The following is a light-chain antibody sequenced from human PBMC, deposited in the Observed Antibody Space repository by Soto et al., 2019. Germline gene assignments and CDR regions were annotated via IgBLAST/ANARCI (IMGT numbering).Light chain of an antibody. CDR1: DSNIGSTA. J-gene: IGLJ7*01. V-gene: IGLV1-44*01. CDR3: AAWDDDLHVWL. CDR2: SSN. Sequence: QSVLTQPPSVSATPGQGVTLSCSGGDSNIGSTAVNWYQQVPGTAPKLLIYSSNQRPSGVPDRISCSKSGTSASLAISGLQSEDEADYYCAAWDDDLHVWLFGGGTQLTVL.